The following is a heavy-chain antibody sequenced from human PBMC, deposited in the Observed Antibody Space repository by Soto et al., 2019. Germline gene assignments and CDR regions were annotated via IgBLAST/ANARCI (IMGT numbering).Heavy chain of an antibody. CDR2: IYHSGST. CDR3: ARGQVVAAQH. D-gene: IGHD2-15*01. Sequence: SETLSLTCSVSGGSISSGGYSWSWIRQPPGKGLEWIGYIYHSGSTYYNPSLKSRVTISVDRSKNQFSLKLSSVTAADTAVYYCARGQVVAAQHWGQGTLVTVSS. J-gene: IGHJ4*02. V-gene: IGHV4-30-2*01. CDR1: GGSISSGGYS.